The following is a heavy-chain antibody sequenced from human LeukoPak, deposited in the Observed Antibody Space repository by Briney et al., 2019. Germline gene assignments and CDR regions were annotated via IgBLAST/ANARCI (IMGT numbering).Heavy chain of an antibody. V-gene: IGHV4-59*01. Sequence: SETLSLTCTVSGGSISSYYWSWIRQPPGKGLEWIGYIYYSGSTNYNPSLKSRVTISVDTSKNQFSLKLSSVTAADTAVYYCARMGPYYDFWSGYDLDYWGQGTLVTVSS. CDR1: GGSISSYY. D-gene: IGHD3-3*01. CDR3: ARMGPYYDFWSGYDLDY. J-gene: IGHJ4*02. CDR2: IYYSGST.